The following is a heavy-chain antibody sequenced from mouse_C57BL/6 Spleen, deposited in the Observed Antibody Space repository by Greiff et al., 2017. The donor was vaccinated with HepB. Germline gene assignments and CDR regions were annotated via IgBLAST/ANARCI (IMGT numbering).Heavy chain of an antibody. Sequence: EVKLMESGGGLVQSGRSLRLSCATSGFTFSDFYMEWVRQAPGKGLEWIAASRNKANDYTTEYSASVKGRCIVSRDTSQSILYLQMNALRAEDTAIYYCARDLTGTGFAYWGQGTLVTVSA. D-gene: IGHD4-1*01. J-gene: IGHJ3*01. CDR1: GFTFSDFY. CDR3: ARDLTGTGFAY. CDR2: SRNKANDYTT. V-gene: IGHV7-1*01.